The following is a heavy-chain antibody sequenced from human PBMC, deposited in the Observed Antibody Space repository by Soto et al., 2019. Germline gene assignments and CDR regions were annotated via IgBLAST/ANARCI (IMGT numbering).Heavy chain of an antibody. D-gene: IGHD3-10*01. CDR1: GGSISSSNW. V-gene: IGHV4-4*02. CDR3: ARAAGSFDY. Sequence: KPSETLSLTCAVSGGSISSSNWWSWVRQPPGKGLEWIGEINHSGSTNYNPSLKSRVTISVDTSKNQFSLKVSSVTAADTAVYYCARAAGSFDYWGQGTLVTVSS. J-gene: IGHJ4*02. CDR2: INHSGST.